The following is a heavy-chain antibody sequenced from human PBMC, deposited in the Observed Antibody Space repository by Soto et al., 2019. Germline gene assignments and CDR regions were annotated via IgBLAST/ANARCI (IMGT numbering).Heavy chain of an antibody. CDR2: ISYDGSNK. CDR1: GFTFSSYV. D-gene: IGHD1-26*01. Sequence: PGGSLRLSCAASGFTFSSYVFHWVRQAPGKGLEWVAVISYDGSNKYYADSVKGRFTISRDNSKNTLYLQMNSLRAEDTAVYYCARDLGAQIVDYWGQGTLVTVS. V-gene: IGHV3-30*03. J-gene: IGHJ4*02. CDR3: ARDLGAQIVDY.